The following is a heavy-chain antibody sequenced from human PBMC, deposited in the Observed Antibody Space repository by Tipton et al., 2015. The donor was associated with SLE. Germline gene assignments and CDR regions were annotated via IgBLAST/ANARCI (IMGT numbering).Heavy chain of an antibody. CDR3: AKDPGHSSGRRGFDY. CDR1: GFTFSRHA. D-gene: IGHD6-19*01. J-gene: IGHJ4*02. V-gene: IGHV3-23*01. Sequence: SLRLSCAASGFTFSRHAMSWVRQAPGKGLEWVSAISGSGGSTYYADSVKGRFTISRDNSKNTLYLQMNSLRAEDTAVYYCAKDPGHSSGRRGFDYWGQGTLVTVSS. CDR2: ISGSGGST.